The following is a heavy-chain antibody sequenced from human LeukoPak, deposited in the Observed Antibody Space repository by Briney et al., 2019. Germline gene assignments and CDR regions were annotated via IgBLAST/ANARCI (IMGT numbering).Heavy chain of an antibody. V-gene: IGHV3-48*03. CDR2: IRSSGSTI. D-gene: IGHD3-10*01. CDR1: GFTFSGYE. J-gene: IGHJ6*02. CDR3: ARDRAYYYGSGIYSYYYYGMDV. Sequence: PGGSLRLSCAASGFTFSGYEMNWVRQAPGKGLEWVSYIRSSGSTIYYADSVKGRFTISRDNAKNSLYLQMNSLRAEDTAVYYCARDRAYYYGSGIYSYYYYGMDVWGQGTTVTVSS.